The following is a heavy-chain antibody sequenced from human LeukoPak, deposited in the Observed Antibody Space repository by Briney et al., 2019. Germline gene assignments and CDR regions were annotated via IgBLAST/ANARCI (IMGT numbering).Heavy chain of an antibody. D-gene: IGHD3-10*01. CDR1: GSTFSSYW. J-gene: IGHJ4*02. V-gene: IGHV3-7*01. CDR2: IKQDGSEK. CDR3: ARDKVRGVIED. Sequence: GGSLRLSCAASGSTFSSYWMSWVRQAPGKGLEWVANIKQDGSEKYYVDSVKGRFTISRDNAKNSLYLQMNSLRAEDTAVYYCARDKVRGVIEDGGQGTLVTVSS.